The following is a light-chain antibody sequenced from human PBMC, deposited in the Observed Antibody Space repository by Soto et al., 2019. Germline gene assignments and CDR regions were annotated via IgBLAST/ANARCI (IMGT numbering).Light chain of an antibody. V-gene: IGLV2-14*01. Sequence: QSALTQPASVSGSPGRSITISCTGTSSDVGAYTYVSWYQQHPGKAPKLMIFEVSDRPSGVSNRFSGSKSGNTASLTISGLQAEDEADYYCSSYTTSNTLVFGGGTQLTVL. CDR3: SSYTTSNTLV. CDR1: SSDVGAYTY. CDR2: EVS. J-gene: IGLJ2*01.